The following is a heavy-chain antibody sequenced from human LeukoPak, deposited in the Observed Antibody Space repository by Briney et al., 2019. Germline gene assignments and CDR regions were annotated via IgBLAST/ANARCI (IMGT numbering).Heavy chain of an antibody. J-gene: IGHJ4*02. V-gene: IGHV1-18*04. CDR3: ARANGGFAYYDILTGYDY. D-gene: IGHD3-9*01. CDR2: ISAYHGNT. CDR1: GYTFNSYG. Sequence: ASVKVSCKASGYTFNSYGISWVRQAPGQGLEWMGWISAYHGNTNYAQKLQGRVTMTTDTSTSTAYMELRSLRSDDTAVYYCARANGGFAYYDILTGYDYWGQGTLVTVSS.